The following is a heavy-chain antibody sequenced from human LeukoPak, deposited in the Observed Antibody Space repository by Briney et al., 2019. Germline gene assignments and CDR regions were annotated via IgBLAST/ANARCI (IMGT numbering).Heavy chain of an antibody. CDR3: AREVDDILTGYYRFYYYYGMDV. Sequence: ASVKVSCKASGYTFTSYGISWVRQAPGQGLEWMGWISAYNGNTNYAQKLQGRVTMTTDTSTSTAYMELRSLRSDDTAVYYCAREVDDILTGYYRFYYYYGMDVWGQGTTVTVSS. CDR2: ISAYNGNT. V-gene: IGHV1-18*01. CDR1: GYTFTSYG. D-gene: IGHD3-9*01. J-gene: IGHJ6*02.